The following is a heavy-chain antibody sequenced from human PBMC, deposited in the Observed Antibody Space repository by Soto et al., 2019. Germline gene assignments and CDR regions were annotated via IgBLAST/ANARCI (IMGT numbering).Heavy chain of an antibody. CDR2: IYYSGST. J-gene: IGHJ6*02. CDR3: ARDNYCSSTSCYRSPYYYYGMDV. D-gene: IGHD2-2*01. V-gene: IGHV4-59*01. CDR1: GGSISSYY. Sequence: SETLSLTCTVSGGSISSYYWSWIRQPPGKGLEWIGYIYYSGSTNYNPSLKSRVTISVDTSKNQFSLKLSSVTAADTAVYYCARDNYCSSTSCYRSPYYYYGMDVWGQGTTVTVSS.